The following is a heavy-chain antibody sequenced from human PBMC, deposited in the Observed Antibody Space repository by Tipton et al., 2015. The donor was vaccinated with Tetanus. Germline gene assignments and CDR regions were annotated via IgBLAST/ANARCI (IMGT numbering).Heavy chain of an antibody. CDR1: GYIFNNYW. CDR2: IYPGDSDT. V-gene: IGHV5-51*01. Sequence: QLVQSGGEVKRPGESLKISCKGSGYIFNNYWIGWVRQMPGKGLEWMGIIYPGDSDTRYSPSFQGQVTISVDKSISTAYLQWSSLKASDTSMFYCARAHCGDGVCNFVYWGQGALVTVAS. D-gene: IGHD2-21*01. CDR3: ARAHCGDGVCNFVY. J-gene: IGHJ4*02.